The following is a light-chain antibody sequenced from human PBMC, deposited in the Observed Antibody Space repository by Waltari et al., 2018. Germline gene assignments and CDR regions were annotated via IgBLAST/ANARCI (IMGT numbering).Light chain of an antibody. CDR2: DDS. CDR1: HAISRS. V-gene: IGKV1-13*02. J-gene: IGKJ5*01. CDR3: HHFYSYPSG. Sequence: AIQLTQSPSSLSASVGDRFTMTCRASHAISRSVAWFPQKPGRVPNLLTFDDSDLEDGVPSRCSGSGAGTRFTLTISSLQPEDFATYYCHHFYSYPSGFGQGTRLEIK.